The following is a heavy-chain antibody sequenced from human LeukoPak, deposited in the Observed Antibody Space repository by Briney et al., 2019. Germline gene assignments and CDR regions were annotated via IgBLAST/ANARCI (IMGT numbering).Heavy chain of an antibody. CDR2: IIPILGIA. J-gene: IGHJ6*02. Sequence: SVKVSCKASGGTFSSYAISWVRQAPGQGLEWMGRIIPILGIANYAQKFQGRVTITADKSTSTAYMELSSLRSEDTAVYYCARGGREWELLPPSYYYGMDVWGQGTTVTASS. CDR3: ARGGREWELLPPSYYYGMDV. D-gene: IGHD1-26*01. CDR1: GGTFSSYA. V-gene: IGHV1-69*04.